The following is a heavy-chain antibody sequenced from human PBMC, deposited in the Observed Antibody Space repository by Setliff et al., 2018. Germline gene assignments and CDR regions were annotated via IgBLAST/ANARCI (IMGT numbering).Heavy chain of an antibody. CDR3: ARAPSVELVTIRTNSWFTY. D-gene: IGHD5-18*01. CDR1: GYTFRNYA. Sequence: VASVTVSCKASGYTFRNYAFAWVRQAPGQGLEWVGWISVYNGDTNYAQKFQGRVTLTTDTSTSTAYMELRSLTSDDSAFYYCARAPSVELVTIRTNSWFTYWGQGTLVTVSS. J-gene: IGHJ4*02. CDR2: ISVYNGDT. V-gene: IGHV1-18*01.